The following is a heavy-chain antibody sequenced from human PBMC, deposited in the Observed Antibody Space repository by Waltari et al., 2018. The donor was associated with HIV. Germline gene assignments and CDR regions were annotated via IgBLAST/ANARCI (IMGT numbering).Heavy chain of an antibody. CDR1: GFTFNKYW. CDR3: AREALYDSSGYYFDY. CDR2: INQDESEK. V-gene: IGHV3-7*01. J-gene: IGHJ4*02. Sequence: EVQLVESGGGLVQPGGSLRLSCAASGFTFNKYWMTWVRQAPGKGLEWVAKINQDESEKYYVDSLKGRFTIYRDNAKNSLFLQMNSLRVEYTAVYYCAREALYDSSGYYFDYWGQGTLVTVSS. D-gene: IGHD3-22*01.